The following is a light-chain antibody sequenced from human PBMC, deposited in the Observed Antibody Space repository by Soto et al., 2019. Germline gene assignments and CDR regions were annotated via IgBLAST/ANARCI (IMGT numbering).Light chain of an antibody. J-gene: IGKJ1*01. V-gene: IGKV3-20*01. Sequence: EVVLTQSPGTLSFSPGERATLSCRASQSVSSTYLAWYQQKPGQAPRVLIFGASRRATGIPDRFSGTGSGTDFSLTISRLEPEDFAVYYCQQYGGSPWTFGQGTKVDIK. CDR3: QQYGGSPWT. CDR2: GAS. CDR1: QSVSSTY.